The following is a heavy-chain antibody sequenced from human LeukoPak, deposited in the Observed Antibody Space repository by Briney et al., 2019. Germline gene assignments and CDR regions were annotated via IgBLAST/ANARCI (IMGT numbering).Heavy chain of an antibody. CDR2: IKQDGSEK. D-gene: IGHD3-22*01. CDR1: GFTFSSYW. J-gene: IGHJ4*02. V-gene: IGHV3-7*01. Sequence: GGSLRLSCAASGFTFSSYWMSWVRQAPGKGREWVANIKQDGSEKYYVDSVKGRFTISRDNAKNSLYLQMNNLRAEDTAVYYCARDFHSGDDSSGYYLGVFDYWGQGTLVTVSS. CDR3: ARDFHSGDDSSGYYLGVFDY.